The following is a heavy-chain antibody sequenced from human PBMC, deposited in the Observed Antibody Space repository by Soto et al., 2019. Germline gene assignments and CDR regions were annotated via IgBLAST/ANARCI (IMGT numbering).Heavy chain of an antibody. J-gene: IGHJ4*02. CDR1: GGTFSSYT. D-gene: IGHD1-26*01. Sequence: QVQLVQSGAEVKKPGSSVTVSCKASGGTFSSYTITWVRQAPGQGLEWMAGIRPIFGTPIYAQKFQDRVTITADDSTMTAYMEMNRLTSEDTAVCYCARVVVGSRLSLDYWGQGTLVTISS. V-gene: IGHV1-69*01. CDR3: ARVVVGSRLSLDY. CDR2: IRPIFGTP.